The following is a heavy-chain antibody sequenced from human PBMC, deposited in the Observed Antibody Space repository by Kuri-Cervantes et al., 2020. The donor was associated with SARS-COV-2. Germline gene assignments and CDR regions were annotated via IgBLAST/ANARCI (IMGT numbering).Heavy chain of an antibody. D-gene: IGHD5-18*01. CDR2: INHSGST. CDR1: GGSFSGYY. J-gene: IGHJ6*03. CDR3: ARGSGYSYGHYYYYMDV. V-gene: IGHV4-34*01. Sequence: SETLSLTCAVYGGSFSGYYWSWIRQPPGKGLEWIGEINHSGSTNYNPSLKSRVTISVDTSKNQFSLKLSSVTAADTAVYYCARGSGYSYGHYYYYMDVWGKGTTVTVSS.